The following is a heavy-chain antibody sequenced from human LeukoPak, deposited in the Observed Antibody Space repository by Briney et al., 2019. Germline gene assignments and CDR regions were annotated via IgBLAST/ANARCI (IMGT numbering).Heavy chain of an antibody. CDR2: ISGSGGST. V-gene: IGHV3-23*01. J-gene: IGHJ4*02. CDR3: AKSSVEMSTKYFDY. CDR1: GFAFSSYA. Sequence: GGSLRLPCAASGFAFSSYAMSWVRQAPGKGLEWVSGISGSGGSTYYADSVKGRFTISRDNSKTTLYLQMNSLRAEDTAVFYCAKSSVEMSTKYFDYWGQGTLVTVSS. D-gene: IGHD5-24*01.